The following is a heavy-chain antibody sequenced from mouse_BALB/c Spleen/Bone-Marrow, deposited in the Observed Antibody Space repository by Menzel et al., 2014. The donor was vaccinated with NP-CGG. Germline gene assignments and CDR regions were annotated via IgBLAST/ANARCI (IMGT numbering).Heavy chain of an antibody. CDR3: ARGTRYGYDGFDR. J-gene: IGHJ2*01. CDR2: IDPYNGAT. V-gene: IGHV1S135*01. D-gene: IGHD2-2*01. Sequence: VQLQQSGPELVKPGASVKVSCTASGYLFTDYNIYWVKQSPGESLEWLGYIDPYNGATSYNQRFKGKATLTVDKSSSTAFMHLNGLTSEDSAVYYCARGTRYGYDGFDRWGQGTTLTVSS. CDR1: GYLFTDYN.